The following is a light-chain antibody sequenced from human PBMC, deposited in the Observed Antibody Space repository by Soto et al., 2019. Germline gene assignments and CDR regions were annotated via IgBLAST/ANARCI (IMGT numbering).Light chain of an antibody. V-gene: IGKV3-11*01. Sequence: EIVLTQSPATLSVSPGERATLSCRASQSVKTYLAWYQQRPGQAPRFLIYDASYRATGIPARFSGSGSGTSFTLTISSVEPDDFAVYFCQQRTNWPGLSFGQGTRLDIK. CDR3: QQRTNWPGLS. CDR1: QSVKTY. J-gene: IGKJ5*01. CDR2: DAS.